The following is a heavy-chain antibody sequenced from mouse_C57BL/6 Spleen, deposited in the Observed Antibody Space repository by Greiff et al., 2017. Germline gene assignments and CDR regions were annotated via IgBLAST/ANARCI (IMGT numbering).Heavy chain of an antibody. J-gene: IGHJ4*01. V-gene: IGHV6-6*01. Sequence: EVMLVESGGGLVQPGGSMKLPCAASGFTFSDAWMDWVRQSPEKGLEWDAEIRNKANNHATYYAESVKGRFTNSRDDSKSSVYLQMNSLRAEDTGIYYFTNYYSSSYVYAMDYWGQGTSVTVSA. CDR3: TNYYSSSYVYAMDY. D-gene: IGHD1-1*01. CDR2: IRNKANNHAT. CDR1: GFTFSDAW.